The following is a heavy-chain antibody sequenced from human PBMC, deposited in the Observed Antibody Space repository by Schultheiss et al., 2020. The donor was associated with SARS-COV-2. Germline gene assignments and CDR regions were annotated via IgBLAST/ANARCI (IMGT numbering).Heavy chain of an antibody. Sequence: SETLSLTCSVSGSSITGFFWTWIRQPPGKGLDPIGNIYFTGITKYNPSLKSRVTISIDTSKNQFSLKLGSVTAADTAVYFCARATRVESLFSVRGGSLDFWGRGALVTVSS. CDR1: GSSITGFF. CDR2: IYFTGIT. D-gene: IGHD5-24*01. J-gene: IGHJ4*02. V-gene: IGHV4-59*01. CDR3: ARATRVESLFSVRGGSLDF.